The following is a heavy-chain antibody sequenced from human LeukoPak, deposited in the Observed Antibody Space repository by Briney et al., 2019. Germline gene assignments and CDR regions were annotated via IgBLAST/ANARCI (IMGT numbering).Heavy chain of an antibody. Sequence: SLRLSCAASGFTFSSYAMSWVRQAPGKGLEWVSVIYSGGSTYYSDSVKGRFTISRDNSKNTLYLQMNSLRAEDTAVYYCARVGSGSYFDYWGQGALVTVSS. CDR2: IYSGGST. CDR3: ARVGSGSYFDY. V-gene: IGHV3-66*02. D-gene: IGHD1-26*01. CDR1: GFTFSSYA. J-gene: IGHJ4*02.